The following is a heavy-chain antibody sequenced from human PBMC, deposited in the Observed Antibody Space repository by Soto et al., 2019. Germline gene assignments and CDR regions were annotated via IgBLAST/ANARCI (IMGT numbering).Heavy chain of an antibody. CDR1: GGSVSSGSYY. CDR3: ARCKRWLPGWFAP. J-gene: IGHJ5*02. CDR2: IYYSGST. Sequence: SETLSLTCTVSGGSVSSGSYYWSWIRQPPGKGLEWIGYIYYSGSTNYNPSLKSRVTISVDTSKNQFSLKLSSVTAADTAVYYRARCKRWLPGWFAPWGQGTLVTVSS. D-gene: IGHD5-12*01. V-gene: IGHV4-61*01.